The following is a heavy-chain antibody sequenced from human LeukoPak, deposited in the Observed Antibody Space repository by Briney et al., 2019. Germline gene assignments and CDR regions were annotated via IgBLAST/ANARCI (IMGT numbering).Heavy chain of an antibody. CDR2: IHYSGST. Sequence: SETLSLTCTVSGGSVSGGNYYCGWIRQSPGKGLGWIGYIHYSGSTVYNPSLKSRVTMSIDTSKNQFSLNLSSATAADTAVYYCARNGSTGGYWGQGTLVTVSS. J-gene: IGHJ4*02. D-gene: IGHD1-1*01. CDR1: GGSVSGGNYY. V-gene: IGHV4-61*01. CDR3: ARNGSTGGY.